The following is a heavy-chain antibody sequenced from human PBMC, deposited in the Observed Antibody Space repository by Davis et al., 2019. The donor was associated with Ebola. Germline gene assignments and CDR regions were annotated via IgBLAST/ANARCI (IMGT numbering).Heavy chain of an antibody. CDR1: GGTFSSYA. CDR2: IIPILGIA. CDR3: AASAGTVGKFDY. Sequence: SVKVSCKASGGTFSSYAISWVRQAPGQGLEWMGRIIPILGIANYAQKFQGRVTITADKSTSTAYMELSSLKYEDTAVYYCAASAGTVGKFDYWGQGTLVTVSS. J-gene: IGHJ4*02. V-gene: IGHV1-69*04. D-gene: IGHD1-14*01.